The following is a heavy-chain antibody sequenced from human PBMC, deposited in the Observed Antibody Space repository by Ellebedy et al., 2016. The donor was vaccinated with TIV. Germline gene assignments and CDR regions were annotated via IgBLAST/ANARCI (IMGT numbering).Heavy chain of an antibody. CDR2: ISGGGGST. CDR1: GFTFATYA. D-gene: IGHD4-17*01. J-gene: IGHJ4*02. Sequence: GESLKISXVASGFTFATYALTWVRQAPGKGLEWVSVISGGGGSTYYADSVKGRFTISRDNSKNTLYLQMNSLRAEDTAIYYCAKVQYGDPYFDYWGQGTLVTVSS. V-gene: IGHV3-23*01. CDR3: AKVQYGDPYFDY.